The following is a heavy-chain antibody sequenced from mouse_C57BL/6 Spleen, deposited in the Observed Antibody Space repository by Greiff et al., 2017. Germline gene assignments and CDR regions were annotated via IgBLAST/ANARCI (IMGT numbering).Heavy chain of an antibody. CDR3: ARGRNDYAMDY. CDR1: GFTFSDYG. J-gene: IGHJ4*01. V-gene: IGHV5-17*01. D-gene: IGHD2-1*01. Sequence: EVQVVESGGGLVKPGGSLKLSCAASGFTFSDYGMHWVRQAPEKGLEWVAYISSGSSTIYYADTVKGRFTISRDNAKNTLFLQMTSLRSEDTAMYYCARGRNDYAMDYWGQGTSVTVSS. CDR2: ISSGSSTI.